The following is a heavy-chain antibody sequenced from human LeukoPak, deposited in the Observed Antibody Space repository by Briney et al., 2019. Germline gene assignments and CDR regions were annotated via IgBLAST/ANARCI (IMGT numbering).Heavy chain of an antibody. D-gene: IGHD3-22*01. CDR2: IYYSGST. J-gene: IGHJ4*02. CDR1: GGSISSGGYY. V-gene: IGHV4-31*03. Sequence: SQTLSLTCTVSGGSISSGGYYWSWIRQHPGKGLEWIGYIYYSGSTYYNPSLKSRVTISVDTSKNQFSLKLSSVTAADTAVYYCARVPIFVGSGYYYYDYWGQGTLVTVSS. CDR3: ARVPIFVGSGYYYYDY.